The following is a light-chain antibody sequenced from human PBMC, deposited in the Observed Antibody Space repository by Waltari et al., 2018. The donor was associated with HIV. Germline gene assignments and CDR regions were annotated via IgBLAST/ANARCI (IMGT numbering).Light chain of an antibody. V-gene: IGLV3-25*03. CDR2: KET. CDR1: ALPNQY. Sequence: SYQLTQPPSVSVSPGQTATIYCSGDALPNQYGHWYQQKAGQAPVLLIYKETERPSGIAERVSGASSGTKVTLTVSGGQADDEADYYCQSADSSGSSWVFGGGTKLTVL. CDR3: QSADSSGSSWV. J-gene: IGLJ3*02.